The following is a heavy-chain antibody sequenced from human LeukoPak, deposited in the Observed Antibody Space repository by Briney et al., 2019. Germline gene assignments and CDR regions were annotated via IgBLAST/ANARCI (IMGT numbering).Heavy chain of an antibody. CDR3: AKGGEFGYAGGWYDY. CDR2: ISYDGSNK. Sequence: GGSLRLSCAASGSTFSSYGMHWVRQAPGKGLEWVAVISYDGSNKYYADSVKGRFTISRDNSKNTMYLQMNSLRAEDTAVYYCAKGGEFGYAGGWYDYWGQGILVTVSS. J-gene: IGHJ4*02. V-gene: IGHV3-30*18. D-gene: IGHD6-19*01. CDR1: GSTFSSYG.